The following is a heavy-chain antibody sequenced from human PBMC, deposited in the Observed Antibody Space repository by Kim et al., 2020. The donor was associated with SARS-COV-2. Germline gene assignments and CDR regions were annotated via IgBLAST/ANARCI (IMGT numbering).Heavy chain of an antibody. CDR2: IYHSGST. V-gene: IGHV4-38-2*02. CDR1: GYSISSGYY. Sequence: SETLSLTCTVSGYSISSGYYWCCIRQPPGKGLEWIGSIYHSGSTYYNPSLKSRVTISVDTSKNQFSLKLSSVTAADTAVYYCARVVPAAPYYYGMDVWGQGTTVTASS. D-gene: IGHD2-2*01. J-gene: IGHJ6*02. CDR3: ARVVPAAPYYYGMDV.